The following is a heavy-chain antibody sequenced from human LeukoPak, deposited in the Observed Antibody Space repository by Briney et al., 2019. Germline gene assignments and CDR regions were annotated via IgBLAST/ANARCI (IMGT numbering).Heavy chain of an antibody. Sequence: GASLRLSCSASGFTFSSYPMHWVRQAPGKGLEYVSAISSNGSSTYYAGSLKGRFTISRDNSKNTLYLQMSSLRAEDTALYYCVRESAYYDYWGQGTLVTVSS. CDR2: ISSNGSST. CDR1: GFTFSSYP. D-gene: IGHD3-22*01. J-gene: IGHJ4*02. CDR3: VRESAYYDY. V-gene: IGHV3-64D*09.